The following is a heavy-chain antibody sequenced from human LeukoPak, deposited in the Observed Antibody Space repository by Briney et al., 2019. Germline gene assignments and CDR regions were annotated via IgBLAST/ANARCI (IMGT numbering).Heavy chain of an antibody. V-gene: IGHV4-61*05. CDR2: IYYSGST. CDR3: AGGYCSGGSCYSNFDY. D-gene: IGHD2-15*01. CDR1: GGSISSSSYY. Sequence: PSETLSLTCTVSGGSISSSSYYWGWIRQPPGKGLEWIGYIYYSGSTNYNPSLKSRVTISVDTSKNQFSLKLSSVTAADTAVYYCAGGYCSGGSCYSNFDYWGQGTLVTVSS. J-gene: IGHJ4*02.